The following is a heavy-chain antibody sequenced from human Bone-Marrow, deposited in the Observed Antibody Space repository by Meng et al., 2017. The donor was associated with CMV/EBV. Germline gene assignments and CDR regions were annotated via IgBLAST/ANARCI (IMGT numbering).Heavy chain of an antibody. CDR2: ISSSSSYI. V-gene: IGHV3-21*01. J-gene: IGHJ4*02. D-gene: IGHD3-16*01. CDR3: ARLGQSVAATYYFDY. CDR1: GFTFSSYS. Sequence: GGSLRLSCAASGFTFSSYSMNWVRQAPGKGLEWVSSISSSSSYIYYVDSVKGRFTISRDNAKNSLYLQMNSLRAEDTAVYYCARLGQSVAATYYFDYWGQGTLVTVSS.